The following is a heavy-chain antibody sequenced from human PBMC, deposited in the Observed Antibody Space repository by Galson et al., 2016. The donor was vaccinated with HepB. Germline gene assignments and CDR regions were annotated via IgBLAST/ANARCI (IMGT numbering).Heavy chain of an antibody. V-gene: IGHV4-39*01. CDR3: ARRKIEPLEDH. D-gene: IGHD1-1*01. Sequence: SETLSLTCTVSVGSVSSDTYYWVWNRQPPEKGLEWIGTIYYSGHSNYNPSLKSRVTMSIDTSKNQFSLLLSSVTAADTAVYYCARRKIEPLEDHWGQGILVTVSS. CDR2: IYYSGHS. CDR1: VGSVSSDTYY. J-gene: IGHJ4*02.